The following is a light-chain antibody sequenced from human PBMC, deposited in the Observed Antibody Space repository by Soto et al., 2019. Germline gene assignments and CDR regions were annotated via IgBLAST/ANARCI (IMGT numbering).Light chain of an antibody. CDR2: GAS. J-gene: IGKJ1*01. CDR1: QSVSNNY. Sequence: SLLTQSPGTLSLSPGERGTLSCGASQSVSNNYLAWYQQKPGQAPRLLIYGASNRATGIPARFSGSGSGTDFTLTISSLEPEDFAVYYCQQRYNWPLTFGQGTKVDIK. CDR3: QQRYNWPLT. V-gene: IGKV3-11*01.